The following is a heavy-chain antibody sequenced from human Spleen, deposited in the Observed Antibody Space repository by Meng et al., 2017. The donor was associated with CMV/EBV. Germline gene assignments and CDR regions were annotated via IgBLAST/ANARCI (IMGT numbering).Heavy chain of an antibody. CDR2: IYYSGST. V-gene: IGHV4-39*06. D-gene: IGHD4-11*01. CDR1: GGPISTGTYY. Sequence: GSLRPSCIVSGGPISTGTYYWGWIRQPPGKGLEWIGSIYYSGSTFYNPSLKRRVTISVDTSKNQFPLKLSSVTAADTAVYYCARAHAALYSNSASDAFDIWGQGTMVTVSS. J-gene: IGHJ3*02. CDR3: ARAHAALYSNSASDAFDI.